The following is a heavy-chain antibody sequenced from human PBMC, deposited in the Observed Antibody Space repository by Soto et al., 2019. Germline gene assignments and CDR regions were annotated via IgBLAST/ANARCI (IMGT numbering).Heavy chain of an antibody. CDR1: AGSITNYY. Sequence: QVQLQESGPGLVKPSETLSLTCTVSAGSITNYYWNRIRQPPEKGLEWIGFIHHTGSSMSNPSLRSRLTMSVDTTEGQISLNLRAVTAADTAVYYCAKWNEMKRSFDDGGQGILVTVSS. CDR3: AKWNEMKRSFDD. J-gene: IGHJ4*02. V-gene: IGHV4-59*01. CDR2: IHHTGSS. D-gene: IGHD1-1*01.